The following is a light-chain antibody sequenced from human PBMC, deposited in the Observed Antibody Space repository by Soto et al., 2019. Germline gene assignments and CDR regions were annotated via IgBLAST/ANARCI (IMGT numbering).Light chain of an antibody. J-gene: IGLJ2*01. CDR3: SSYTRTTTL. V-gene: IGLV2-14*01. CDR2: EFN. Sequence: QSALTQPASVSGSPGQSITISCTGITSDIEAYYFVSWYQQDPGRAPKLLISEFNNRPSGISHRFSGSRSGNTASLTISGLQAEDEADYYCSSYTRTTTLFGGGTKVTVL. CDR1: TSDIEAYYF.